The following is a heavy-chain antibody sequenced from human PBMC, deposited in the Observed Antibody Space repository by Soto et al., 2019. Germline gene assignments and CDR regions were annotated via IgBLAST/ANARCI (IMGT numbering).Heavy chain of an antibody. V-gene: IGHV5-10-1*01. Sequence: ESLKLSLKGSGYRFPGYWITWVRQKPGKGLEWMGRIDPSDSQTYYSPSFRGHVTISVTKSITTVFLQWSSLRASDTAMYYCARQISESDTGPNFQYYFDSWGQGTPVTVSS. CDR2: IDPSDSQT. CDR1: GYRFPGYW. J-gene: IGHJ4*02. CDR3: ARQISESDTGPNFQYYFDS. D-gene: IGHD5-18*01.